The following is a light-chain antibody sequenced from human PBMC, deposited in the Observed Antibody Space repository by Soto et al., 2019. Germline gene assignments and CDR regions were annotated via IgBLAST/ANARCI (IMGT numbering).Light chain of an antibody. CDR2: GAS. V-gene: IGKV1-39*01. CDR1: QNIGKY. CDR3: QQSYNLPRT. J-gene: IGKJ2*01. Sequence: DIPMTQSPSSLSASLGDRVTITCRASQNIGKYLNWYQQKPGKPPKVLIYGASNLQSGVSSRFSGGGFGTDFSLTINSLRPEDFATYYCQQSYNLPRTFGQGTTLETK.